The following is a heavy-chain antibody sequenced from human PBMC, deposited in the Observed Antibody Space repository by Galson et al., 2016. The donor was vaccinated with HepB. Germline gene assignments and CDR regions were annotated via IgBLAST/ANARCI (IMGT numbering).Heavy chain of an antibody. Sequence: SVKVSCKASGFTFTAYYMHWVRQAPGQGLEWMGWMNPNSGGTNYAPKFQGWVTISRDNSKDMLYLEMNSLRVEDTAVYYCAKDRESDYLDGWGQGTLVTVSS. CDR2: MNPNSGGT. V-gene: IGHV1-2*04. CDR1: GFTFTAYY. J-gene: IGHJ4*02. CDR3: AKDRESDYLDG.